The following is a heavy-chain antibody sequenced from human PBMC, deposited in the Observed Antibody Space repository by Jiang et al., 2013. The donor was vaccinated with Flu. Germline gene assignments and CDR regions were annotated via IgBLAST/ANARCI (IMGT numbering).Heavy chain of an antibody. V-gene: IGHV1-2*02. J-gene: IGHJ6*02. CDR3: ARMVVVAHTSYYYYGMDV. CDR1: GYTFTGYY. CDR2: INPNSGGT. D-gene: IGHD2-15*01. Sequence: AEVKKPGASVKVSRKASGYTFTGYYMHWVRQAPGQGLEWMGWINPNSGGTNYAQKFQGGVTMTRDTSISTAYMELSRLRSDDTAVYYCARMVVVAHTSYYYYGMDVWGQGTTVTVSS.